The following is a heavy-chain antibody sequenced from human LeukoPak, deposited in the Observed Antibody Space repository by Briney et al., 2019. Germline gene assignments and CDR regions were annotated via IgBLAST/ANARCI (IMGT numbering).Heavy chain of an antibody. CDR3: ARGDPPTTLRPHCSSTSCSRGNWFDP. D-gene: IGHD2-2*01. CDR2: IIPILGIA. J-gene: IGHJ5*02. CDR1: GGTFSSYA. Sequence: ASVKVSCKASGGTFSSYAISWVRQAPGQGLEWMGRIIPILGIANYAQKFQGRVTITADKSTSTAYMELSSLRSEDTAVYYCARGDPPTTLRPHCSSTSCSRGNWFDPWGQGTLVTVSS. V-gene: IGHV1-69*04.